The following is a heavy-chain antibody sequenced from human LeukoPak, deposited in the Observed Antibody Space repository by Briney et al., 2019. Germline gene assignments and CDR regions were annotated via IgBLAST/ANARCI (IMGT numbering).Heavy chain of an antibody. V-gene: IGHV3-7*01. D-gene: IGHD2-15*01. J-gene: IGHJ4*02. Sequence: SGGSLRLSCAASGFTFSSYWMSWVRQAPGKGLEWVANIKQDGSEKYYVDSVKGRFTISRDNAKNSLYLQMNSLRAEDTAVYYCARLACGELGYCGGGSPNQIDYWGQGTLVTVSS. CDR3: ARLACGELGYCGGGSPNQIDY. CDR1: GFTFSSYW. CDR2: IKQDGSEK.